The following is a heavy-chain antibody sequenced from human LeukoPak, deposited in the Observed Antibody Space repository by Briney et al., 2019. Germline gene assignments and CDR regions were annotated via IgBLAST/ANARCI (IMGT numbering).Heavy chain of an antibody. CDR1: GGSISSSSYS. CDR3: ARQGGNYFLDPPNSDY. CDR2: IYYSGST. Sequence: PSETLSLTCTVSGGSISSSSYSWGWIRQPPGKGLEWIGSIYYSGSTYYNPSLKSRVTISVDTSKNQFSLKLSSVTAADTAVYYCARQGGNYFLDPPNSDYWGQGTLVTVSS. J-gene: IGHJ4*02. D-gene: IGHD2/OR15-2a*01. V-gene: IGHV4-39*01.